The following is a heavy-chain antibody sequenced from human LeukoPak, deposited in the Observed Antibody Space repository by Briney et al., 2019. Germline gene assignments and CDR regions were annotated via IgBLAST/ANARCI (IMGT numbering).Heavy chain of an antibody. CDR1: GGSISSGGYY. CDR2: IYSSGTT. J-gene: IGHJ4*02. CDR3: ARERGTTVVRWDY. V-gene: IGHV4-61*02. D-gene: IGHD4-23*01. Sequence: SQTLSLTCAVSGGSISSGGYYWSWIRQPAGKGLEWIGRIYSSGTTNYNPSLKSRVTISLDTSKNQFSLRLSSVTAADTAVYYCARERGTTVVRWDYWGQGTQVTVSS.